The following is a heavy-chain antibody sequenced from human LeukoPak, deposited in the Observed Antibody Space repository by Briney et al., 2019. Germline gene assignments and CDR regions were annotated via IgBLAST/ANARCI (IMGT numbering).Heavy chain of an antibody. CDR2: IYTSGST. D-gene: IGHD3-3*01. V-gene: IGHV4-4*07. CDR3: ARGTPYYDFWSGYLNWFDP. J-gene: IGHJ5*02. Sequence: SETLSLTCTVSGRSISSYYWSWIRQPAGKGLEWIGRIYTSGSTNYNPSLKSRVTMSVDTSKNQFSLKLSSVTAADTAVYYCARGTPYYDFWSGYLNWFDPWGQGTLVTVSS. CDR1: GRSISSYY.